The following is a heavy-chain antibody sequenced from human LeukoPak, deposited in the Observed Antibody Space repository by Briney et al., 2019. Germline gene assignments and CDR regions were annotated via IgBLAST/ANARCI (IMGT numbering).Heavy chain of an antibody. CDR1: GGSISSGGYY. J-gene: IGHJ4*02. CDR2: IYYSGST. D-gene: IGHD2-2*02. Sequence: SETLSLTCTVSGGSISSGGYYWSWIRQHPGKGLGWIGYIYYSGSTYYNPSLKSRVTISVDTSKNQFSLKLSSVTAADTAVYYCAAMPSGGDIVVVPAAIPHSGFDYWGQGTLVTVSS. V-gene: IGHV4-31*03. CDR3: AAMPSGGDIVVVPAAIPHSGFDY.